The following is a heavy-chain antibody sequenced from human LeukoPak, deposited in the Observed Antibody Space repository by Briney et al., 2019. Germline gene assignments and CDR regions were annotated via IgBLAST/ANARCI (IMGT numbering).Heavy chain of an antibody. V-gene: IGHV3-21*04. CDR1: GFTFSNYS. D-gene: IGHD5-12*01. CDR3: ARDQYSGYEKPMDV. CDR2: ISRSSTFI. J-gene: IGHJ6*02. Sequence: GGSLRLSCADSGFTFSNYSMNWVRQAPGKGLEWVSSISRSSTFIYYADSVKGRVTTSRDNAKNSLYLQMNSLTAEDTAVYYCARDQYSGYEKPMDVWGQGTTVTVSS.